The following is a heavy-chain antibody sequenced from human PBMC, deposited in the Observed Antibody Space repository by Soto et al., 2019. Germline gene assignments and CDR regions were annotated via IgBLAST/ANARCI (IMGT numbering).Heavy chain of an antibody. Sequence: EVQLLESGGGLVQPGGSLRLSCAASGFTFSSYAMSWVRQAPGKGLEWVSAISGSGGSTYYADSVKGRFTISRDNSKNTLYLQMNSLTAEETAVYYCAKDPLYYDILTGYLDDAFDIWGQGTMVTVSS. D-gene: IGHD3-9*01. CDR3: AKDPLYYDILTGYLDDAFDI. J-gene: IGHJ3*02. CDR1: GFTFSSYA. V-gene: IGHV3-23*01. CDR2: ISGSGGST.